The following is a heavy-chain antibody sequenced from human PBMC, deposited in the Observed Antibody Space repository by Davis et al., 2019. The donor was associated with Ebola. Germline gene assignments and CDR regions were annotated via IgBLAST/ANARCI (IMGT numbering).Heavy chain of an antibody. Sequence: GESLKISCAVSGFTFSNGWISWVRQMPGKGLEWMGVIYPGDSDTRYSPSFQGQVTISADKSISTAYLQWSSLKASDTAMYYCARQGGGSGRFTSFDYWGQGTLVTVSS. CDR3: ARQGGGSGRFTSFDY. D-gene: IGHD1-26*01. CDR1: GFTFSNGW. CDR2: IYPGDSDT. J-gene: IGHJ4*02. V-gene: IGHV5-51*01.